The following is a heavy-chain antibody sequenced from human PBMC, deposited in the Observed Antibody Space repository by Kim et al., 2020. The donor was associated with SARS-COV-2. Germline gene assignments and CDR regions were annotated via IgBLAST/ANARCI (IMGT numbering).Heavy chain of an antibody. CDR3: ARPRDYGEDNWFDP. D-gene: IGHD4-17*01. Sequence: SPSFQGHVTISADKSISTAYLQWSSLKASDTAMYYCARPRDYGEDNWFDPWGQGTLVTVSS. J-gene: IGHJ5*02. V-gene: IGHV5-10-1*01.